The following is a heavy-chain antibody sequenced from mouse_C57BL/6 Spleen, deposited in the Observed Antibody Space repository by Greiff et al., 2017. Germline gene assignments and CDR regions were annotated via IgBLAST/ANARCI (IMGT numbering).Heavy chain of an antibody. CDR3: ARKWITEAFAY. D-gene: IGHD2-4*01. Sequence: QVHVKQSGPGLVQPSPSLSISCTVSGFPLTSYGVHWVRQSPGKGLEWLGVIWSGGSTDYNAAFISRLSISKDNSKSQVFFKMNSLQADDTAIYYCARKWITEAFAYWGQGTLVTVSA. CDR2: IWSGGST. CDR1: GFPLTSYG. V-gene: IGHV2-2*01. J-gene: IGHJ3*01.